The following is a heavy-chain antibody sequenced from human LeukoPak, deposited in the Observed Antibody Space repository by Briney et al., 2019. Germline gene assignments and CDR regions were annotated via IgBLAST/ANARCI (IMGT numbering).Heavy chain of an antibody. CDR1: GDSISSYY. CDR3: ATTVTQASYYYMDV. J-gene: IGHJ6*03. V-gene: IGHV4-59*01. Sequence: SETLSLTCTVSGDSISSYYWSWIRQPPGKGLEWIGYIYYSGSTNYNPSLKSRVTISVDTSKNQFSLKLSSVTAADTAMYYCATTVTQASYYYMDVWGKGTTVTVSS. CDR2: IYYSGST. D-gene: IGHD4-11*01.